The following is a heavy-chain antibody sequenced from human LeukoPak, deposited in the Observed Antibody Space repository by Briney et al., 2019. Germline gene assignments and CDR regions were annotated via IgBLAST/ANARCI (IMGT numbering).Heavy chain of an antibody. CDR2: IRYDGSNK. D-gene: IGHD3-3*01. Sequence: GGSLRLSCAASGFTFSSYGMHWVRQAPGKGLEWVAFIRYDGSNKYYADSVKGRFTISRDNSKNTLYLQMNSLRAEDTAVYYCAKEERAYYDFWSGYSTKHMDVWGKGTTVTVSS. J-gene: IGHJ6*03. V-gene: IGHV3-30*02. CDR3: AKEERAYYDFWSGYSTKHMDV. CDR1: GFTFSSYG.